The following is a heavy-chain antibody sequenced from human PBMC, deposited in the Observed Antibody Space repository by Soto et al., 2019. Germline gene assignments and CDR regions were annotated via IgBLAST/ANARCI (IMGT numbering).Heavy chain of an antibody. Sequence: GGSLRLSCAASGFTFSSYAMHWVRQAPGKGLEWVAVISYDGSNKYYADSVKGRFTISRDNSKNTLYLQMNSLRAEDTAVYYCARDFSYYFDYWGQGTLVTVSS. CDR1: GFTFSSYA. J-gene: IGHJ4*02. D-gene: IGHD6-6*01. V-gene: IGHV3-30-3*01. CDR3: ARDFSYYFDY. CDR2: ISYDGSNK.